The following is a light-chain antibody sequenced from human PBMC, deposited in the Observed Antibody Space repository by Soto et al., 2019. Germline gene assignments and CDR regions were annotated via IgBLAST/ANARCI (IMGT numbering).Light chain of an antibody. CDR3: CSYTVSGTYV. V-gene: IGLV2-14*01. J-gene: IGLJ1*01. CDR2: SVS. Sequence: QSSLTHPASVSGSPGHSITISFTGTSSYVSGYNYVSCYQQHQGKAHKLMIYSVSNRPSGVSNRFSGSKSGKKATMTISGLQAEDEADYYCCSYTVSGTYVFGTGTKVT. CDR1: SSYVSGYNY.